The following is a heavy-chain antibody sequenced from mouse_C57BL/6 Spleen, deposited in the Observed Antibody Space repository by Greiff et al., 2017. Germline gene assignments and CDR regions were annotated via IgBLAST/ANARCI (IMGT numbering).Heavy chain of an antibody. Sequence: EVQLQESGPELVKPGASVKISCKASGYSFTDYNMNWVKQSNGKSLEWIGVINPHYGTTSYNQKFKGKATLTVDQSSSTAYMQLNIRTSEDSAVYYCAIGGYYGSSSGFAYWGQGTLVTVSA. V-gene: IGHV1-39*01. CDR2: INPHYGTT. CDR3: AIGGYYGSSSGFAY. D-gene: IGHD1-1*01. CDR1: GYSFTDYN. J-gene: IGHJ3*01.